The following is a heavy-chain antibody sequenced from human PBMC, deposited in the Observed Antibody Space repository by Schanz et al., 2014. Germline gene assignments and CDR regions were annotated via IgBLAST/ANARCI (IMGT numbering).Heavy chain of an antibody. J-gene: IGHJ6*02. CDR2: VYMSAAST. V-gene: IGHV3-53*01. Sequence: VQLVESGGGLIQPGGSLRLSCAVSGFTVSSNYMSWVRQAPGKGLEWVSTVYMSAASTRYADSVKGRFIISRDNSKNMLYLQMNSLRGEDTAVYFCAKGRGGTSSEGLDQYYGMDVWGQGTTVTVS. D-gene: IGHD6-6*01. CDR1: GFTVSSNY. CDR3: AKGRGGTSSEGLDQYYGMDV.